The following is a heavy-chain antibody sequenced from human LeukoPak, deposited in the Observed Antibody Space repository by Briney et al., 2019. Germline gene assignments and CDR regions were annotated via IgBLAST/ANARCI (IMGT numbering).Heavy chain of an antibody. J-gene: IGHJ4*02. V-gene: IGHV4-34*01. D-gene: IGHD3-16*01. CDR3: ARHNLIGYYFDY. CDR1: GGSFSGYY. Sequence: PSETLSLTCAVYGGSFSGYYWSWIRQPPGKGLEWIGEINHSGSTNYNPSLKSRVTISVDTSKNQFSLKLSSVTAADTAVYYCARHNLIGYYFDYWGQGTLVTVSS. CDR2: INHSGST.